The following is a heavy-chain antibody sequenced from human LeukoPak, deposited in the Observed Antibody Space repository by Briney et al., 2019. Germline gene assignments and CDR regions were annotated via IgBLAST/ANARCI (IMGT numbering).Heavy chain of an antibody. CDR2: IYYTGST. J-gene: IGHJ4*02. CDR3: ARGPYYLDSPGLDY. CDR1: GGSFSSGDYY. V-gene: IGHV4-31*03. D-gene: IGHD3-22*01. Sequence: PSETRSLTCTVSGGSFSSGDYYWSWIRQHPGKGLEWIGYIYYTGSTNYNPSLKSRVTISVDTSKNQFSLKLSSVTAADTAVYYCARGPYYLDSPGLDYWGQGTLVTVSS.